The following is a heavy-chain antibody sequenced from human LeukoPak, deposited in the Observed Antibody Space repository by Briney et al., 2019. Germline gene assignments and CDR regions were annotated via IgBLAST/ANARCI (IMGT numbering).Heavy chain of an antibody. CDR3: ARIMEYRSYGDCYYGMDV. CDR1: GGSFSGYY. J-gene: IGHJ6*02. Sequence: SETLSLTCAVYGGSFSGYYWSWIRQPPGKGLEWIGEINHSGSTNYNLSLKSRVSISVDTSKNHFSLKLSSLTAADTAVYYCARIMEYRSYGDCYYGMDVWGQGTTVTVSS. D-gene: IGHD5-18*01. CDR2: INHSGST. V-gene: IGHV4-34*01.